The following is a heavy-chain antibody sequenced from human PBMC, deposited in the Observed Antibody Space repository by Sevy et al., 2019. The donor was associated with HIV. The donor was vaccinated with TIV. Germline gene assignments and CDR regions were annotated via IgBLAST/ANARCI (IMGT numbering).Heavy chain of an antibody. J-gene: IGHJ4*02. D-gene: IGHD3-22*01. CDR2: ISYDGSNK. CDR3: AKDGAPHYYDSSGYFGS. Sequence: GGSLRLSCAASGFTFSSYGMHWVRQAPGKGLEWVAVISYDGSNKYYADSVKGRFTISRDNSKNTQYLQMNSLRAEDTAVYYCAKDGAPHYYDSSGYFGSWGQGTLVTVSS. CDR1: GFTFSSYG. V-gene: IGHV3-30*18.